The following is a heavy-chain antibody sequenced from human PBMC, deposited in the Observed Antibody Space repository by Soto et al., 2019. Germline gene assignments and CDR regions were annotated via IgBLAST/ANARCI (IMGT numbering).Heavy chain of an antibody. D-gene: IGHD6-19*01. CDR1: GFTFSSYA. CDR3: ARSASPHWQWLVGGLDY. Sequence: QVQLVESGGGVVQPGRSLRLSCAASGFTFSSYAMHGVRQAPGKGLEGVAVISYDGSNKYYADSVKGRFTISRDNSKNTLYLQMNSLRAEDTAVYYCARSASPHWQWLVGGLDYWGQGTLVTVSS. V-gene: IGHV3-30-3*01. J-gene: IGHJ4*02. CDR2: ISYDGSNK.